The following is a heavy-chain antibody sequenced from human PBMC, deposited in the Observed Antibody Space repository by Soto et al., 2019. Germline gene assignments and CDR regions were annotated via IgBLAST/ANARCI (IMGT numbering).Heavy chain of an antibody. CDR3: ARTSRFDY. CDR1: GGSLSGYY. D-gene: IGHD6-6*01. J-gene: IGHJ4*02. CDR2: INHSGST. Sequence: QVQLQQWGAGLLKPSETLSLTCAGYGGSLSGYYWSWIRQPPGKGLEWIGQINHSGSTNYNPSLKSRVTISVDTSKNQFSLKLSSVTAADTAVYYCARTSRFDYWGQGTLVTVSS. V-gene: IGHV4-34*01.